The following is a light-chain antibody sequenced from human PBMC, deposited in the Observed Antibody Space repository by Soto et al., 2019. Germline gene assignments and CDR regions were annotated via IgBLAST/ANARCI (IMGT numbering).Light chain of an antibody. V-gene: IGKV1-39*01. CDR1: QSISIY. J-gene: IGKJ1*01. CDR2: GAS. CDR3: QQSYSTLRT. Sequence: DIQMTRSPSSLSASVGDRVTITCRASQSISIYLNWYQQKPGEAPRLLMYGASSLQSGVPSRFSGSGSGKDFTLTISSLQPEDFATYYCQQSYSTLRTFGQGTKVEIK.